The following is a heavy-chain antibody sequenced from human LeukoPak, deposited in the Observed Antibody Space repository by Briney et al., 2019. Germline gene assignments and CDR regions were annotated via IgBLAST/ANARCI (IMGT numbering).Heavy chain of an antibody. D-gene: IGHD1-14*01. Sequence: SETLSLTCTVSGGSISSGDSYCSWIRQPPGKGLEWIGYIYYSGSTYYNPSLKSRVTISVDTSKNQFSLKLSSVTAADTAVYYCARAEWAAVDYWGQGTLVTVSS. J-gene: IGHJ4*02. CDR3: ARAEWAAVDY. V-gene: IGHV4-30-4*08. CDR1: GGSISSGDSY. CDR2: IYYSGST.